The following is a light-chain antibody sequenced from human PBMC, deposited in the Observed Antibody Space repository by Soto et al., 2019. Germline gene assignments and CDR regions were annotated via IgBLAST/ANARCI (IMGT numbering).Light chain of an antibody. CDR2: DVS. CDR3: SSYTTSSTVV. J-gene: IGLJ3*02. V-gene: IGLV2-14*01. CDR1: SSDIGPYKY. Sequence: QSALTQPASVSGSPGQSITISCTGTSSDIGPYKYVSWYQQRPAKAPKLMIYDVSIRPSGVSSRFSGSKSGNTASLTISGLQADDEADYYGSSYTTSSTVVFGGGTKVTVL.